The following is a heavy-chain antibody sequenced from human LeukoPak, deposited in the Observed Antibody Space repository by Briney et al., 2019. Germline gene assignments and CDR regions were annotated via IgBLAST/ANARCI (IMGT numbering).Heavy chain of an antibody. Sequence: GGSLRLSCAASGFTFSSYAMSWVRQAPGKGLEWVSAISGYGDNTYYADSVKGRFTFSRDNSKNTLYLQMSSLRAEDTAVYYCAKDSGLHWFDPWGQGTLVTVSS. J-gene: IGHJ5*02. V-gene: IGHV3-23*01. CDR2: ISGYGDNT. CDR1: GFTFSSYA. CDR3: AKDSGLHWFDP. D-gene: IGHD3-10*01.